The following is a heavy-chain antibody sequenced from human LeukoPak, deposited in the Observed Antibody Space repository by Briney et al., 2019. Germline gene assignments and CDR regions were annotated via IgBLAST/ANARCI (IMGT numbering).Heavy chain of an antibody. Sequence: PGGSLRLSCAASGFTFSNYWMHWVRQAPGKGLVWVSRINSDGINTSYADSVKGRFTISRDNAKNSLYLQMNSLRVEDTAVYYCARETDDSSGYYNYWGQGTLVTVSS. J-gene: IGHJ4*02. V-gene: IGHV3-74*01. CDR3: ARETDDSSGYYNY. CDR1: GFTFSNYW. D-gene: IGHD3-22*01. CDR2: INSDGINT.